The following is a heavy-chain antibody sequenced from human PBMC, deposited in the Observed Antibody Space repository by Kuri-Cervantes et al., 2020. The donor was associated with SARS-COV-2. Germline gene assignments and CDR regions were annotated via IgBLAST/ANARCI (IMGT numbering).Heavy chain of an antibody. V-gene: IGHV3-21*01. D-gene: IGHD3-22*01. CDR3: ARDRASYDSSGYYYHYYVMDV. Sequence: GESLKISCAASGFTFSSYSMNWFRQAPGKGLEWVSSISSSSNYIYYEDSVKGRFTISRDNAKNALYLKMNSLRAEDTAVYYCARDRASYDSSGYYYHYYVMDVWGQGTTVTVSS. CDR1: GFTFSSYS. CDR2: ISSSSNYI. J-gene: IGHJ6*02.